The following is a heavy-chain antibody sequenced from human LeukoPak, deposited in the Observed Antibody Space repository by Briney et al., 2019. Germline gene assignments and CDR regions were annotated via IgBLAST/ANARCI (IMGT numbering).Heavy chain of an antibody. CDR1: GYTFTSYD. V-gene: IGHV1-8*01. D-gene: IGHD1-26*01. Sequence: ASVKVSCKASGYTFTSYDIKWVRQATGQGLEWMGWMNPNSGNTGYAQKFQGRVTMTRNTSISTAYMELSSLRSEDTAVYYCARGRSGSYGVDVWGQGTTVTVSS. CDR2: MNPNSGNT. CDR3: ARGRSGSYGVDV. J-gene: IGHJ6*02.